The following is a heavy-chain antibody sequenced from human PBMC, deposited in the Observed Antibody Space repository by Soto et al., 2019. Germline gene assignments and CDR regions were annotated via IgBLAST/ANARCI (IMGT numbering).Heavy chain of an antibody. CDR1: GGSFSGDH. CDR3: ARRYCSSTSCLAGFDP. J-gene: IGHJ5*02. D-gene: IGHD2-2*01. V-gene: IGHV4-34*01. CDR2: INHSGST. Sequence: QVQLQQWGAGLLKSSATLSLTCAVYGGSFSGDHWSWIRQPPGKGLEWIGEINHSGSTNYNPSLKSRGTISVDTSKKQISLKVNSVTAADTAVYYCARRYCSSTSCLAGFDPWGRGTLVTVSS.